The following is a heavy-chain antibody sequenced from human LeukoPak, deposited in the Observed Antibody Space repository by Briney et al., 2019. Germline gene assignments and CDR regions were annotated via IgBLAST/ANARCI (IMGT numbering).Heavy chain of an antibody. CDR2: ISYDGSNK. CDR3: VREPRRGYSNGYPLDY. D-gene: IGHD5-18*01. V-gene: IGHV3-30*04. CDR1: GFTFSSYA. Sequence: GGSLRLSCAASGFTFSSYAMHWVRQAPGKGLEWVAIISYDGSNKYYADSVKGRFTISRGNSKNTLYLQMNSLRVDDTAVYYCVREPRRGYSNGYPLDYWGQGTLVTVPS. J-gene: IGHJ4*02.